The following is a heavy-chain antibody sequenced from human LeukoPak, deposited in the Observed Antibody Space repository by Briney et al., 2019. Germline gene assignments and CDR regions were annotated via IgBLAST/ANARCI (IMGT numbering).Heavy chain of an antibody. V-gene: IGHV4-39*01. J-gene: IGHJ4*02. CDR1: GGSISSSSYY. D-gene: IGHD6-13*01. Sequence: SETLSLTCTVSGGSISSSSYYWGWIRQPPGKGLEWIGSIYYSGSTYYNPSLKSRVTISVDTSKNQFSLKLSSVTAADTAVNYCATIPGYSSSWLTIWGQGTLVTVSS. CDR3: ATIPGYSSSWLTI. CDR2: IYYSGST.